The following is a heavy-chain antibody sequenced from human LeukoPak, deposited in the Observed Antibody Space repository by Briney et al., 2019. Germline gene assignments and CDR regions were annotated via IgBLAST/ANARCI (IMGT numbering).Heavy chain of an antibody. J-gene: IGHJ4*02. CDR3: ATVRGYSYGYAY. V-gene: IGHV1-69-2*01. CDR2: VDPEDGET. Sequence: GATAKISCKASGYTFTDYYMHWVRQAPGKGLEWMGRVDPEDGETIYAEKFQGRVTITADTSTDTAYMELSSLRSEDTAVYYCATVRGYSYGYAYWGQGTLVTVSS. D-gene: IGHD5-18*01. CDR1: GYTFTDYY.